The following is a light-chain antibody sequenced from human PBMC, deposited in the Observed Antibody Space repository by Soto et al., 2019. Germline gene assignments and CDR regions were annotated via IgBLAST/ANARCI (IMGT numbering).Light chain of an antibody. CDR1: QTISND. CDR3: QQNNKWPPVT. V-gene: IGKV3-15*01. J-gene: IGKJ4*01. CDR2: GAS. Sequence: EVVMTQSPATVSVSPGEGVTLSCRASQTISNDLAWYQQKPGQAPRLLIYGASTRATGVPARFSGGGSGTAFTLTISSLQSEDFAFYYSQQNNKWPPVTFGGGTKVEIK.